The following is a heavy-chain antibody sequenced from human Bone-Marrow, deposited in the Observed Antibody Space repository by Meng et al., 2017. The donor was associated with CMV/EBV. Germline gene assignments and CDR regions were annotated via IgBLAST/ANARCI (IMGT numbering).Heavy chain of an antibody. CDR2: LSWDGGTT. Sequence: EVQLVDSGGGVVQPGGSLRLSCVASGFTFHDYTMHWVRQAPGKRLEWVSLLSWDGGTTSYADSVKGRFNISRDNSKNSLYLQMNSLRSEDSALYYCVKDKWQQLNYPTFESWGQGTLVTVSS. CDR1: GFTFHDYT. V-gene: IGHV3-43*01. CDR3: VKDKWQQLNYPTFES. D-gene: IGHD6-13*01. J-gene: IGHJ4*02.